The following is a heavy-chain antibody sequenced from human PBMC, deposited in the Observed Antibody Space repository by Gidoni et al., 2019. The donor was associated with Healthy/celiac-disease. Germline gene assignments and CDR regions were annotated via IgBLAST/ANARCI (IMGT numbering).Heavy chain of an antibody. CDR3: ARALNWNYGIFDY. Sequence: QVQLQQWGAGLLKPSETLSLTCAVYGGSFSGYYWSWIRQPPGKGLEWIGEINHSGSTNYNPSLKSRVTISVDTSKNQFSLKLSSVTAADTAVYYCARALNWNYGIFDYWGQGTLVTVSS. V-gene: IGHV4-34*01. J-gene: IGHJ4*02. CDR1: GGSFSGYY. D-gene: IGHD1-7*01. CDR2: INHSGST.